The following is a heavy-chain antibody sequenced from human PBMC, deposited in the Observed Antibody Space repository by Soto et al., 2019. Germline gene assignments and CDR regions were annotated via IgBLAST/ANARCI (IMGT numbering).Heavy chain of an antibody. CDR1: GFIFTNYA. CDR2: ISASGGRT. CDR3: GKDPNGDYVGASDF. J-gene: IGHJ3*01. D-gene: IGHD4-17*01. Sequence: EVQLLESGGDMVQPGGSLRLTCATSGFIFTNYAMTWVRQAPGKGLEWVSGISASGGRTYYIDSVKGRFTISRDSSRNTVYLQMNSLRAEGTALYYCGKDPNGDYVGASDFWGPGTMVTVSS. V-gene: IGHV3-23*01.